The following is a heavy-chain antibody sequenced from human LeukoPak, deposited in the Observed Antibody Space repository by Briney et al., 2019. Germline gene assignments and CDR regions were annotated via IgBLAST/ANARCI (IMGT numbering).Heavy chain of an antibody. D-gene: IGHD3-22*01. Sequence: GGSLRLSCAASGFTFSSYGMHWVRQAPGKGLEWVAVISYDGSNKYYADSVRGRFTISRDNSKNTLYLQMNSLRAEDTAVRYCAKDLSPSSITMIVVVPAFDYWGQGTLVTVSS. CDR2: ISYDGSNK. CDR3: AKDLSPSSITMIVVVPAFDY. CDR1: GFTFSSYG. V-gene: IGHV3-30*18. J-gene: IGHJ4*02.